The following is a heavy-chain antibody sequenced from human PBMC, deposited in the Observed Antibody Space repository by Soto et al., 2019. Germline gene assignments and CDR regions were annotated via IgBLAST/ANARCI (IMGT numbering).Heavy chain of an antibody. J-gene: IGHJ4*02. D-gene: IGHD5-18*01. CDR2: VFYSGSD. CDR3: ARXRGYGYGIDY. Sequence: QVQLQESGPGLVKPSETLSLTCTVSGGFVSSGNHYWSWIRQPPGKELEFIAFVFYSGSDNYNPSLKSRVTTXIDXXXXQXSXXXXXXXXAXXXXYYCARXRGYGYGIDYWGQGALVTVSS. CDR1: GGFVSSGNHY. V-gene: IGHV4-61*01.